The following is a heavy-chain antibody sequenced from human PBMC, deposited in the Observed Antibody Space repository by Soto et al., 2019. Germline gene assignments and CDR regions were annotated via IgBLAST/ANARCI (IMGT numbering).Heavy chain of an antibody. D-gene: IGHD3-22*01. CDR3: VRARSTDSRPDY. CDR1: GFTLRLSG. V-gene: IGHV3-21*01. CDR2: ITSSSSYI. Sequence: WCSLELSCASSGFTLRLSGVTWSFLAPGKGLEWVASITSSSSYIYYEDSLKGRFTISRDNAKNSLFLQLDSLRAEDTAVYFCVRARSTDSRPDYWGQGTLVTVSS. J-gene: IGHJ4*02.